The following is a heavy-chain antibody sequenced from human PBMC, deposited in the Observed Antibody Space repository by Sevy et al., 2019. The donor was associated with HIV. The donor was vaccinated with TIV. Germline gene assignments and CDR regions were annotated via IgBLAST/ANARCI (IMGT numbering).Heavy chain of an antibody. Sequence: GGSLRLSCAASGINFSGYWMSWVRQVPGKGLEWVANINEDGTKDYYVGSVKGRFTISRDNAKNSLYLQMNSVRVEDTAVYYCARDSGGYDFWGQGTLVTFSS. J-gene: IGHJ4*02. CDR1: GINFSGYW. CDR3: ARDSGGYDF. D-gene: IGHD5-12*01. CDR2: INEDGTKD. V-gene: IGHV3-7*01.